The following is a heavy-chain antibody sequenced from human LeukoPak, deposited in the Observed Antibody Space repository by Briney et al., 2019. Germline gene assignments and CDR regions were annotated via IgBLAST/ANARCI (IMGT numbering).Heavy chain of an antibody. J-gene: IGHJ5*02. V-gene: IGHV4-59*01. CDR3: ARPSSSGYYYRNWFDP. D-gene: IGHD3-22*01. CDR2: IYYSGST. Sequence: SETLSLTCTVSGGSINSYYWSWIRQPPGKELEWIGYIYYSGSTYYNPSLRGRLTISLGTSKNQFSLKLKSVTAADTAVYYCARPSSSGYYYRNWFDPWGQGTLVTVSS. CDR1: GGSINSYY.